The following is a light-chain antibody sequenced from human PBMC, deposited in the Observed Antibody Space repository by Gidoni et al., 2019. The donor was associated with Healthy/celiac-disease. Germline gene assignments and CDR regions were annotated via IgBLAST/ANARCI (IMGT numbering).Light chain of an antibody. Sequence: EIVLPQSAGTLSLSPGERATLSCRASQSVSSSYLAWYQQKPGQAPRLLIYGASSRATGIPDRFSGSGSGTDFTLTISRLEPEDFAVYYCQQYGSSRWTFGQGTKVEIK. CDR1: QSVSSSY. V-gene: IGKV3-20*01. CDR2: GAS. J-gene: IGKJ1*01. CDR3: QQYGSSRWT.